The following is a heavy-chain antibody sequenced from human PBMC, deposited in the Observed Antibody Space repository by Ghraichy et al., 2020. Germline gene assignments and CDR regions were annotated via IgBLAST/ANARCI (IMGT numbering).Heavy chain of an antibody. J-gene: IGHJ4*02. D-gene: IGHD2-15*01. V-gene: IGHV3-64D*08. CDR3: VKRGCSGGSCYGQVEY. CDR1: GFIFNNYA. CDR2: INNNGDTT. Sequence: LLLTCSASGFIFNNYAMYWVRQAPGKGLEFVSTINNNGDTTSYADSVKGRFTLSRDNSKNTLYLQMSSLRPDDTAVYYCVKRGCSGGSCYGQVEYWGRGTLVTVSS.